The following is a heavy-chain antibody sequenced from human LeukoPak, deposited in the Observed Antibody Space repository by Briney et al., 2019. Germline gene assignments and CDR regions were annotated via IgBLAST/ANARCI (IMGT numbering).Heavy chain of an antibody. D-gene: IGHD1-26*01. CDR1: GFTVSSNY. CDR3: ARGGRPKDYYYYMDV. CDR2: IYSGGNT. J-gene: IGHJ6*03. V-gene: IGHV3-53*01. Sequence: PGGSLRLSCAASGFTVSSNYMSWVRQAPGKGLEWVSVIYSGGNTYYADSVKGRFTISRDNSKNTLYLQMNSLRAEDTAVYYCARGGRPKDYYYYMDVWGKGTTVTISS.